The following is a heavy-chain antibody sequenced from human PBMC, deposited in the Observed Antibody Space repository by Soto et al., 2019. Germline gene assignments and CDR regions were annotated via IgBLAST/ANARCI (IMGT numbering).Heavy chain of an antibody. V-gene: IGHV3-23*01. CDR3: AKDGSYYYDSSGYYDY. D-gene: IGHD3-22*01. Sequence: PGGSLRLSCAASGFTFSSYAMSWVRQAPGKGLEWVSAVSGSGGSTYYADSVKGRFTISRDNSKNTLYLQVNSLRAEDTAVYYCAKDGSYYYDSSGYYDYWGQGTLVTVSS. CDR1: GFTFSSYA. CDR2: VSGSGGST. J-gene: IGHJ4*02.